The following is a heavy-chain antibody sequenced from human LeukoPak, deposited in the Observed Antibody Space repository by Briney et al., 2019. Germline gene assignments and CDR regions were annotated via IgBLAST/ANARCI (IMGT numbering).Heavy chain of an antibody. D-gene: IGHD3-22*01. CDR1: GGSFSGYY. V-gene: IGHV4-34*01. Sequence: SETLSLTCAVYGGSFSGYYWSWIRQPPGKGLEWIGEINHSGSTNYNPSLKSRVTISVDTSKNQFSLKLSSVTAADTAVYYCARGSGTMIVVVFDYWGQGTLVTVSS. CDR3: ARGSGTMIVVVFDY. J-gene: IGHJ4*02. CDR2: INHSGST.